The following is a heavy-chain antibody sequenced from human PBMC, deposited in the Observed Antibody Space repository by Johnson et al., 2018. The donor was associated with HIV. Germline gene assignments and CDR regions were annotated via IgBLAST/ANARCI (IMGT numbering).Heavy chain of an antibody. J-gene: IGHJ3*02. CDR1: GFTFSNAW. CDR2: IKSKTDGGTT. V-gene: IGHV3-15*01. Sequence: VQLVESGGGLVQPGGSLRLSCAASGFTFSNAWMSWVRQAPGKGLEWVGRIKSKTDGGTTDYAAPVKGRFTISRDDAKNTLYLKMNSLKTEDTAVYYCTTDQGGPFVTGPTLGAFDIWGQGTMVTVSS. D-gene: IGHD1-20*01. CDR3: TTDQGGPFVTGPTLGAFDI.